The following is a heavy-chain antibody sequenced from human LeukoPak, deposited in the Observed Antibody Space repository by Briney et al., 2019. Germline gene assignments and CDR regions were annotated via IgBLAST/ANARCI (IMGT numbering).Heavy chain of an antibody. J-gene: IGHJ4*02. V-gene: IGHV4-34*01. CDR1: GGSFSGYY. CDR2: INHSGST. CDR3: ARDGFYGSGSYYNPFFDY. Sequence: SKTLSLTCAVYGGSFSGYYWSWIRQPPGKGLEWIGEINHSGSTNYNPSLKSRVTISVDTSKNQFSLKLSSVTAADTAVYYCARDGFYGSGSYYNPFFDYWGQGTLVTVSS. D-gene: IGHD3-10*01.